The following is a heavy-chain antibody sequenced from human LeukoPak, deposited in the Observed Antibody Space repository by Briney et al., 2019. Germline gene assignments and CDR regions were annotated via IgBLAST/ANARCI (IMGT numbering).Heavy chain of an antibody. D-gene: IGHD6-6*01. CDR3: ARVYRSSSGYCFDY. CDR2: IKQDGSEK. Sequence: GGSLRLSCAASGFIYSSYWMTWVRQAPGKGPEWVANIKQDGSEKYDVDSVKGRFTISRDNAQNSLYLQMNSLRAEDTAVYYCARVYRSSSGYCFDYWGQGTLVTVSS. J-gene: IGHJ4*02. CDR1: GFIYSSYW. V-gene: IGHV3-7*01.